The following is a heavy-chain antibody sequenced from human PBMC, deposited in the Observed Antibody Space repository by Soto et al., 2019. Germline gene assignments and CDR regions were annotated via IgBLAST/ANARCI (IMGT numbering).Heavy chain of an antibody. CDR1: GGSISSGGYY. J-gene: IGHJ4*02. Sequence: QVQLQESGPGLVKPSQTLSLTCTVSGGSISSGGYYWSWIRQHPGKGLEWIGYIYYSGSTYYNPSLKRRVTISVDTSRNHFSLKLSSVTAAATAVYYCAGIYSGTPGGTLRYWGQGTLVTVSS. V-gene: IGHV4-31*03. D-gene: IGHD1-26*01. CDR3: AGIYSGTPGGTLRY. CDR2: IYYSGST.